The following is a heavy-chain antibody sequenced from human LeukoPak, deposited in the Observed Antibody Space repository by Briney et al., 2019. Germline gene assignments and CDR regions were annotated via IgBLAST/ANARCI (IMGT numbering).Heavy chain of an antibody. CDR3: AKGHDTRTATLDY. CDR1: RFTFSTYA. V-gene: IGHV3-23*01. J-gene: IGHJ4*02. D-gene: IGHD1-1*01. CDR2: ISGTDTTT. Sequence: GGSLTLSCAASRFTFSTYAMNWVRQAPGKGLEWVTAISGTDTTTYYADSVKGRFTISRDNSKNTLYLQMNSLRAEDTALYYCAKGHDTRTATLDYWGQGTLVTVSS.